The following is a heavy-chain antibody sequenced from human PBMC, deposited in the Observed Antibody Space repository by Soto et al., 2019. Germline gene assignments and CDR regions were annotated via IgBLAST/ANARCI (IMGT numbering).Heavy chain of an antibody. CDR3: ARLKRSAAPDY. CDR2: IYYSGST. CDR1: GGSISSSSYY. Sequence: SETLSLTCTVSGGSISSSSYYWGWIRQPPGKGLEWIGSIYYSGSTYYNPSLKSRVTISVDTSKNQFSLKLSSVTAADTAVYYCARLKRSAAPDYWGQGTLVTVSS. D-gene: IGHD2-2*01. V-gene: IGHV4-39*01. J-gene: IGHJ4*02.